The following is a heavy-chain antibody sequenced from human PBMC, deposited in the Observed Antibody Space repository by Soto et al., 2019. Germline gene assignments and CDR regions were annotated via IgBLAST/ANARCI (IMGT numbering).Heavy chain of an antibody. Sequence: GGSLRLSCAASGFTFSSYAMSWVRQAPGKGLEWVSAISGSGGSTYYADSVKGRFTISRDNSKNTLYLQMNSLRAEDTAVYYCAKDDRHGDYEEYFQHWGQGTLVTVSS. CDR1: GFTFSSYA. CDR2: ISGSGGST. J-gene: IGHJ1*01. CDR3: AKDDRHGDYEEYFQH. D-gene: IGHD4-17*01. V-gene: IGHV3-23*01.